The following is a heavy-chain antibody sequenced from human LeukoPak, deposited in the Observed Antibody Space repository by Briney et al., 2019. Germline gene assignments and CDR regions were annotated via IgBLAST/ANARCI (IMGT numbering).Heavy chain of an antibody. Sequence: SETLSLTCTVSGGSISSYYWSWIRQPPGKGLEWIGYIYHSGGTDYNPSLKSRVTISVDTSKKQFSLKLSSVTAADTAVYYCATAYSSGWYPMDVWGQGTTVTVSS. J-gene: IGHJ6*02. CDR2: IYHSGGT. CDR1: GGSISSYY. V-gene: IGHV4-59*01. D-gene: IGHD6-19*01. CDR3: ATAYSSGWYPMDV.